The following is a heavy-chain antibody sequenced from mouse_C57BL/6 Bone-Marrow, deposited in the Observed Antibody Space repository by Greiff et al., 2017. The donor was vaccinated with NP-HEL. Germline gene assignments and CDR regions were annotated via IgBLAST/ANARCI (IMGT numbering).Heavy chain of an antibody. J-gene: IGHJ4*01. D-gene: IGHD2-3*01. CDR1: GFTFSDYY. Sequence: EVKVVESGGGLVQPGGSLKLSCAASGFTFSDYYMYWVRQTPEKRLEWVAYISNGGGSTYYPDTFKGRFTISGDNANNTLYLQMSRLKSEDTAMYYCARRDGYFYAMDYWGQGTSVTVSS. CDR2: ISNGGGST. CDR3: ARRDGYFYAMDY. V-gene: IGHV5-12*01.